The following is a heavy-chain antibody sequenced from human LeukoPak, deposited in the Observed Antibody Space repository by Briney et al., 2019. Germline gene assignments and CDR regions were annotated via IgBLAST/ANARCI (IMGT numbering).Heavy chain of an antibody. J-gene: IGHJ6*02. CDR3: TRHGSSSWYEGAGHYYYGMDV. D-gene: IGHD6-13*01. V-gene: IGHV3-73*01. Sequence: GGSLRLSCAASGFTFSGSAMHWVRQASGKGLEWVGRIRSKANSYATAYAASVKGRFTISRDDSKNTAYLQMNSLKTEDTAVYYCTRHGSSSWYEGAGHYYYGMDVWGQGTTVTVSS. CDR2: IRSKANSYAT. CDR1: GFTFSGSA.